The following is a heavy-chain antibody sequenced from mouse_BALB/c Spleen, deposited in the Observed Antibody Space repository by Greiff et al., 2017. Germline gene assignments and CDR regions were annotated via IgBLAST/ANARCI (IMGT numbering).Heavy chain of an antibody. CDR1: GFSLTSYG. D-gene: IGHD1-2*01. J-gene: IGHJ4*01. V-gene: IGHV2-2*02. Sequence: QVQLKQSGPGLVQPSQSLSITCTVSGFSLTSYGVHWVRQSPGKGLEWLGVIWSGGSTDYNAAFISRLSISKDNSKSQVFFKMNSLQANDTAIYYCARNILRLLDYAMDYWGQGTSVTVSS. CDR2: IWSGGST. CDR3: ARNILRLLDYAMDY.